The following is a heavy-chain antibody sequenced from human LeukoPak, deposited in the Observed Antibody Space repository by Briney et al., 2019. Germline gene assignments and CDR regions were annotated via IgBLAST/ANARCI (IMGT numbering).Heavy chain of an antibody. CDR1: GFTFSSYA. CDR3: ARLGTTGYSSSPG. V-gene: IGHV4-39*01. CDR2: IYYSGST. Sequence: GSLRLSCAASGFTFSSYAMSWIRQPPGKGLEWIGSIYYSGSTYYNPSLKSRVTISVDTSKNQFSLKLSSVTAADTAVYYCARLGTTGYSSSPGWGQGTLVTVSA. D-gene: IGHD6-6*01. J-gene: IGHJ4*02.